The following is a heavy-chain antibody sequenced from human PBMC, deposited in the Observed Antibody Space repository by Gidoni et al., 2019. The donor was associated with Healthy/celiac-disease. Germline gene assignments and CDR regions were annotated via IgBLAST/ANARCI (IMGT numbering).Heavy chain of an antibody. CDR1: GFTFSSYW. V-gene: IGHV3-7*04. CDR2: IKKDGGEK. J-gene: IGHJ3*02. CDR3: ARDSYALDAFDI. D-gene: IGHD2-2*01. Sequence: EVQLVEAGGGLVQPGGSVGISCAASGFTFSSYWMSWVRQAPGKGLEWVADIKKDGGEKYYVDSVKGRFTISRDNAKNSLYLQMNSLRAEDTAVYYCARDSYALDAFDIWGQGTMVTVSS.